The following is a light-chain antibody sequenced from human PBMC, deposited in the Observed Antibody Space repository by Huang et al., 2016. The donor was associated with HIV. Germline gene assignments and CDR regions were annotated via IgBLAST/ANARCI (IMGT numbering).Light chain of an antibody. Sequence: EVVMTQSPATLSLSPGERATLSCRASQSVSTNLAWYQQKPGQAPRLLIYGASTMATGIPGRFSGSGSGTEFTLTISSLQSEDFVVYYCQQYYNWPPYTFGQGTKLEIK. CDR2: GAS. CDR3: QQYYNWPPYT. V-gene: IGKV3-15*01. J-gene: IGKJ2*01. CDR1: QSVSTN.